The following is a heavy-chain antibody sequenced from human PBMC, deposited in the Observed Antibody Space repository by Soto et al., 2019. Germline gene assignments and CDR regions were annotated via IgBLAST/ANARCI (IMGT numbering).Heavy chain of an antibody. CDR1: GGTFSSYA. CDR2: IIPIFGTA. Sequence: QVQLVQSGAEVKKPGSSVKVSCKASGGTFSSYAISWVRQAPGQGLEWMGGIIPIFGTANYAQKFQGRVMITADESTSTAYMELSSLRSEDTALYYCATGGARYAFLWFYPSCQRTLVTVSA. D-gene: IGHD5-18*01. V-gene: IGHV1-69*01. CDR3: ATGGARYAFLWFYP. J-gene: IGHJ5*02.